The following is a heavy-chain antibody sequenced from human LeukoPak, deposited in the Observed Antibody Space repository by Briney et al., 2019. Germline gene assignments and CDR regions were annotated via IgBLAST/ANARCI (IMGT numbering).Heavy chain of an antibody. CDR1: GFTFSSYS. V-gene: IGHV3-21*01. D-gene: IGHD3-10*01. CDR3: ARARFGEGGYYFDY. Sequence: GGSMRLSCAASGFTFSSYSMSWVRQAPGKGLEWVSSISTSISYIYYADSMKGRFTISRDTAKNSLYLQMNSLRAKDTAVYYCARARFGEGGYYFDYWGQGTLVTVSS. J-gene: IGHJ4*02. CDR2: ISTSISYI.